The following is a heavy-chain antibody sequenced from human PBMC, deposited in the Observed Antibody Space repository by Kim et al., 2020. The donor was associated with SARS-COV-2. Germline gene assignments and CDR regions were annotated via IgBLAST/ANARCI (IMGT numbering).Heavy chain of an antibody. V-gene: IGHV3-30*02. CDR3: AKTMVRGVHWFDP. J-gene: IGHJ5*02. Sequence: YVDSLKGRITNSRDNSKNTLYLQMNSLRTEDTAVYFCAKTMVRGVHWFDPWGQGTLVTVSS. D-gene: IGHD3-10*01.